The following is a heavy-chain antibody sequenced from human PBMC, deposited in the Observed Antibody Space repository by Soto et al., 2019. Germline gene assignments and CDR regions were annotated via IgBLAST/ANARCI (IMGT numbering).Heavy chain of an antibody. CDR1: GYSFTSYW. CDR3: ARHESSSPVGYYYYMDV. V-gene: IGHV5-51*01. D-gene: IGHD6-6*01. J-gene: IGHJ6*03. CDR2: IYPGDSDT. Sequence: GESLKISCKGSGYSFTSYWIGWVRQMPGKGLEWMGIIYPGDSDTRYSPSFQGQVTISADKSISTAYLQWSSLKASDTAMYYCARHESSSPVGYYYYMDVWGKGTTVTVSS.